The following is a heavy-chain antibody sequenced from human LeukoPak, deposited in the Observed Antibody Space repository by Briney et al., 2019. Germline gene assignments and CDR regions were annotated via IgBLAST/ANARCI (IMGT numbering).Heavy chain of an antibody. CDR2: INTVNGDT. CDR3: ARKNYFASGSSSDFYF. J-gene: IGHJ4*02. V-gene: IGHV1-3*04. Sequence: ASVKVYCKASGYTFTSNRMYWMSQAPGQGLEWMGWINTVNGDTKCSQNFQGRITITRDTSASTAYMELSGLGSEDTAVYYCARKNYFASGSSSDFYFWGQGTLVTVSS. D-gene: IGHD3-10*01. CDR1: GYTFTSNR.